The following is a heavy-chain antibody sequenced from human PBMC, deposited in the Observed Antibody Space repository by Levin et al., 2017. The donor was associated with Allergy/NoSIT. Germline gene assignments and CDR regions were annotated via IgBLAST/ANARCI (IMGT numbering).Heavy chain of an antibody. CDR3: ARGGQPPRYCSSTSCYVRRIAAAGTLDY. J-gene: IGHJ4*02. Sequence: SETLSLTCAVYGGSFSGYYWSWIRQPPGKGLEWIGEINHSGSTNYNPSLKSRVTISVDTSKNQFSLKLSSVTAADTAVYYCARGGQPPRYCSSTSCYVRRIAAAGTLDYWGQGTLVTVSS. CDR2: INHSGST. V-gene: IGHV4-34*01. D-gene: IGHD2-2*01. CDR1: GGSFSGYY.